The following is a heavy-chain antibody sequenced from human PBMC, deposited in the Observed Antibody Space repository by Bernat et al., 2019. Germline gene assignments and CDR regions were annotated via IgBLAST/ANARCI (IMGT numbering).Heavy chain of an antibody. CDR1: GFTVSSNY. V-gene: IGHV3-66*01. D-gene: IGHD6-13*01. CDR2: IYSGGGT. CDR3: ARDWAAAGTGGVNY. J-gene: IGHJ4*02. Sequence: EVQLVESGGGLVQPGGSLRLSCAVSGFTVSSNYMSWVRQAPGKGLEWVSVIYSGGGTYYADSVKGRFTISRDNSKNTLYLQMNSLRAEDTAVYYCARDWAAAGTGGVNYWGQGTLVTVSS.